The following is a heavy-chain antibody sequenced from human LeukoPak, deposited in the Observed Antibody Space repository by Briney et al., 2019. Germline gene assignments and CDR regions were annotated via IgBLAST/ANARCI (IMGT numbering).Heavy chain of an antibody. V-gene: IGHV3-7*03. J-gene: IGHJ4*02. CDR2: VKQDGSER. D-gene: IGHD6-13*01. Sequence: GGSLRLSCAASGFISSSYWMSWVRQAPGKGLEWVANVKQDGSERYYGDSVKGRFTISRDNAKNSLYLQMNRLRAEDTAVYYCAKTWWHSSSWIDYWGQGTLVTVSS. CDR3: AKTWWHSSSWIDY. CDR1: GFISSSYW.